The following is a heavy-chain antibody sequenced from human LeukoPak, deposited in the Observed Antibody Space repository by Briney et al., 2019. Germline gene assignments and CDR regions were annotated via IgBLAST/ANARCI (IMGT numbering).Heavy chain of an antibody. J-gene: IGHJ3*02. CDR3: ARGSDFDYWAAFDI. CDR1: GESFSGYY. Sequence: KPSETLSLTCAVYGESFSGYYWSWIRQPPGKGLEWIGEINHSGSTNYNPSLKSRVTISVDTSKNQFSLKLSSVTAADTAVYYCARGSDFDYWAAFDIWGQGTMVTVSS. CDR2: INHSGST. D-gene: IGHD2-8*02. V-gene: IGHV4-34*01.